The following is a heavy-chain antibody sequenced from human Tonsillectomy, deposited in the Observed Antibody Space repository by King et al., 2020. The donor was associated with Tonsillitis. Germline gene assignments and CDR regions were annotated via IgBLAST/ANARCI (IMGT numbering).Heavy chain of an antibody. J-gene: IGHJ6*02. D-gene: IGHD3-10*01. CDR2: ISYDGSNK. CDR1: GFTFSSYG. CDR3: AKDLGRGYYYYGMDA. Sequence: VQLVESGGGVVQPGRSLRLSCAASGFTFSSYGMHWVRQAPGKGREWVAGISYDGSNKYYADSVKVRFTISRDNSKNTLYLQNNSLRAEDTAGYYCAKDLGRGYYYYGMDAWGQGTTVTVSS. V-gene: IGHV3-30*18.